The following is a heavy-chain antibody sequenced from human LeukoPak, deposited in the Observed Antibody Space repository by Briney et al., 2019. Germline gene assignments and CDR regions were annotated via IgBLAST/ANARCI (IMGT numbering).Heavy chain of an antibody. V-gene: IGHV3-23*01. J-gene: IGHJ4*02. CDR1: GFTVSSNY. D-gene: IGHD3-10*01. CDR3: AKDYYYGSGSPVDY. Sequence: PGGSLRLSCAASGFTVSSNYMSWVRQAPGKGLEWVSAISGSGGSTYYADSVKGRFTISRDNSKNTLYLQMNNLRAEDTAVYYCAKDYYYGSGSPVDYWGQGTLVTVSS. CDR2: ISGSGGST.